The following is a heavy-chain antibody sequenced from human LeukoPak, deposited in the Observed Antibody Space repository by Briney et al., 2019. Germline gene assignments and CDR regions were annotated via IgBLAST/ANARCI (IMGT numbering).Heavy chain of an antibody. J-gene: IGHJ4*02. CDR2: IYSGGST. Sequence: GGSLRLSCAASGFTVSSNYMSWVRQAPGKGLEWVSVIYSGGSTYYADSVKGRFTISRDNSKNTLYLQMNSLRAEDTAVYYCARDSWGRVGYCSSTSCHNWGQGTLVTVSS. V-gene: IGHV3-66*01. CDR3: ARDSWGRVGYCSSTSCHN. CDR1: GFTVSSNY. D-gene: IGHD2-2*03.